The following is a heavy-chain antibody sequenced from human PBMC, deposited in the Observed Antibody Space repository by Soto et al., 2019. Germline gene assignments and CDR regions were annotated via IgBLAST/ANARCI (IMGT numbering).Heavy chain of an antibody. CDR3: ARALVLPGYYDSSGYHFDY. CDR2: IYYSGST. J-gene: IGHJ4*02. V-gene: IGHV4-31*03. Sequence: GTPSETLSLTCTVSGGSISSGGYYWSWIRQHPGKGLEWIGYIYYSGSTYYNPSLKSRVTISVDTSKNQFSLKLSSVTAADTAVYYCARALVLPGYYDSSGYHFDYWGQGTLVTVSS. CDR1: GGSISSGGYY. D-gene: IGHD3-22*01.